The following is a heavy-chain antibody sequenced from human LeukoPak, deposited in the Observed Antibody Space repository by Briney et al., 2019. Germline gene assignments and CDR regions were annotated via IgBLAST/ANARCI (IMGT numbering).Heavy chain of an antibody. J-gene: IGHJ6*03. CDR3: ARGPKYGDYEPFYYYYMDL. CDR2: IIPIFGTA. CDR1: GGTFSGYA. D-gene: IGHD4-17*01. V-gene: IGHV1-69*05. Sequence: EASVEVSCKASGGTFSGYAISWVRQAPGQGLEWMGRIIPIFGTANYAQKFQGRVTITTDESTSTAYMELSSLRSEDTAVYYCARGPKYGDYEPFYYYYMDLWGKGTTVTVSS.